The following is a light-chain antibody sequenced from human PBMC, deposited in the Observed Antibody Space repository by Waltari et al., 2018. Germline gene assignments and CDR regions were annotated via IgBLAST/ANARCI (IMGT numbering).Light chain of an antibody. J-gene: IGLJ2*01. Sequence: SYELTQPPSVSVSPGQTARITCSGDALPKKYAYWYQQKSGQAPVLVIYEDNKRPTGIPEGITGSSSGTMAPLTVSGAQVEDEADYCCYSTDSSGNHRVFGGGTRLTVL. CDR2: EDN. CDR3: YSTDSSGNHRV. V-gene: IGLV3-10*01. CDR1: ALPKKY.